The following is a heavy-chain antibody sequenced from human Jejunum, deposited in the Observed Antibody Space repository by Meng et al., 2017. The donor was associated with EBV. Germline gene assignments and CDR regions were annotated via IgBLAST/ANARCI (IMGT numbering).Heavy chain of an antibody. CDR3: ARDYSDSSRQGY. D-gene: IGHD3-22*01. CDR2: INPNSGGK. V-gene: IGHV1-2*06. CDR1: GYTFTGYL. Sequence: QGLRRPCGGEGKPSGASVMVSCKASGYTFTGYLIHWVRQAPGQGLEWMGRINPNSGGKSYTQKFQGRVTMTRDTSITTAYMELSRLGSDDTAVYYCARDYSDSSRQGYWGQGTLVTVSS. J-gene: IGHJ4*02.